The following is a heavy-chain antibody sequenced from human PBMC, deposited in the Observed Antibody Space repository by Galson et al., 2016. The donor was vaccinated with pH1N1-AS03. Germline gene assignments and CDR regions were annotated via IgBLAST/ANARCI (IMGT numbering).Heavy chain of an antibody. CDR3: ARGRFLDWFPDDY. D-gene: IGHD3/OR15-3a*01. CDR2: LTSDGSIP. V-gene: IGHV3-74*01. J-gene: IGHJ4*02. CDR1: EITFSSSW. Sequence: SLRLSCAASEITFSSSWMSWVRQAPGKGLVWVSGLTSDGSIPTYADSVKGRFTISRDNAKNTLYLQMNSLRVEDTAMYYCARGRFLDWFPDDYWGQGTLVTVSS.